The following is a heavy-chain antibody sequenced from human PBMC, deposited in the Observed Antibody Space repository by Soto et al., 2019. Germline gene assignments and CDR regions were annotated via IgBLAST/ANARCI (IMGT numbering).Heavy chain of an antibody. V-gene: IGHV3-21*01. CDR1: GFTFSGYS. D-gene: IGHD1-26*01. CDR3: ARGAVAGAGIPTYYFDY. J-gene: IGHJ4*02. CDR2: VGVSGSYI. Sequence: GGSLRLSCAAPGFTFSGYSMSWVRQAPGKGLEWVSSVGVSGSYIYYADSMKGRFTISRDNAKNSLYLQVNSLRAEDTAVYYCARGAVAGAGIPTYYFDYWGQGTLVTVSS.